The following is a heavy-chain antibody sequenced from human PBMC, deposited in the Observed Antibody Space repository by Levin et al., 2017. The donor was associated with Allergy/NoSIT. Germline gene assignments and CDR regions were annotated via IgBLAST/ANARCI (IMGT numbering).Heavy chain of an antibody. Sequence: PSETLSLTCGVYGGSFSGYYWSWIRQPPGKGLEWIGEITHGGTTDYNPSLKSRVTISVDTSKKQFALKLSSVSAADTAVYYCARGERIKSFGAWQRSNWFDPWGQGTLVTVSS. J-gene: IGHJ5*02. CDR1: GGSFSGYY. V-gene: IGHV4-34*01. CDR2: ITHGGTT. D-gene: IGHD3-3*01. CDR3: ARGERIKSFGAWQRSNWFDP.